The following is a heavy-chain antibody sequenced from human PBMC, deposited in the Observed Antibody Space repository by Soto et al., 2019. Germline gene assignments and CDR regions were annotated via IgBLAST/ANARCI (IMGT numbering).Heavy chain of an antibody. CDR2: ISYDGSNK. D-gene: IGHD1-26*01. Sequence: GGSLRLSCAASGFTFSSYAMHWVRQAPGKGLEWVAVISYDGSNKYYADSVKGRFTISRDNSKNTLYLQMNSLRAEDTAVYYCARDRGPSSPYYHYGMDFWGQGSTVTVSS. V-gene: IGHV3-30-3*01. J-gene: IGHJ6*02. CDR3: ARDRGPSSPYYHYGMDF. CDR1: GFTFSSYA.